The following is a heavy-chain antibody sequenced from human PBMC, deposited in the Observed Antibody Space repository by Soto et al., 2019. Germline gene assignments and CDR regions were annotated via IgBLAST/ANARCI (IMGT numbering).Heavy chain of an antibody. CDR3: ARDHPHSYGIYYFDY. V-gene: IGHV4-59*01. D-gene: IGHD5-18*01. Sequence: QVQLQESGPGLVKPSETLSLTCTVSGGSISNYYWSWIRQPPGKGLEWIGYIYGTGSTNYNPSLKSRVTFSADTSKNQVSLKLSSVTAADTAVYYCARDHPHSYGIYYFDYWGPGTLVTVSS. J-gene: IGHJ4*02. CDR1: GGSISNYY. CDR2: IYGTGST.